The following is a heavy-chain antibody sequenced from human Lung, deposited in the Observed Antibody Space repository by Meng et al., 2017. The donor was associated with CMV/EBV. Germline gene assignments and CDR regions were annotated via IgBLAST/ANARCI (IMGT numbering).Heavy chain of an antibody. J-gene: IGHJ4*02. CDR3: AKDDKPTKYVVVVPAAVDD. Sequence: GESLKISCAASGFTFSSYSMNWVRQAPGKGLEWVSSISSSSSYIYYADSVKGRFTISRDNAKNSLYLQMNSLRAEDTAVYYCAKDDKPTKYVVVVPAAVDDWGQGTXVTVSS. CDR1: GFTFSSYS. V-gene: IGHV3-21*01. D-gene: IGHD2-2*01. CDR2: ISSSSSYI.